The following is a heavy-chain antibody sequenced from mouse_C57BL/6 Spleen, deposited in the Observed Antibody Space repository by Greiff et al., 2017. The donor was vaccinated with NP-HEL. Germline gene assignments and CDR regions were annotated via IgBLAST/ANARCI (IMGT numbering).Heavy chain of an antibody. J-gene: IGHJ1*03. CDR2: ISSGGDYI. CDR3: TRDSDQLGRYFDV. Sequence: EVKLVESGEGLVKPGGSLKLSCAASGFTFSSYAMSWVRQTPEKRLEWVAYISSGGDYIYYADTVKGRFTISRDNARNTLYLQMSSLKSEDTAMYYCTRDSDQLGRYFDVWGTGTTVTVSS. CDR1: GFTFSSYA. D-gene: IGHD4-1*02. V-gene: IGHV5-9-1*02.